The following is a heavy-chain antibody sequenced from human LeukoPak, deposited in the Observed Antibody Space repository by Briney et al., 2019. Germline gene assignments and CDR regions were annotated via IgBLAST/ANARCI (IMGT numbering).Heavy chain of an antibody. Sequence: ASVKVSCKASGYTFTNYYMHWVRQAPGQGLEWLGLISPTGSSTNYAQKFRGRVTMTRDTSMTTVYMELSSLRSEDTAVYYCAREESGGYFDYWGQGTLVTVSS. CDR2: ISPTGSST. CDR1: GYTFTNYY. J-gene: IGHJ4*02. CDR3: AREESGGYFDY. D-gene: IGHD2-8*02. V-gene: IGHV1-46*01.